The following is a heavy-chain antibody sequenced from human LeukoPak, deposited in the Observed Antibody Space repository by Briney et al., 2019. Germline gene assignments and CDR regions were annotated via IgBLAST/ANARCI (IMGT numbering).Heavy chain of an antibody. CDR2: IYYSGST. CDR3: ARDREVGDYFDY. Sequence: SETLSLTCTVSGGSISSYYWSWIRQPPGKGLEWIGYIYYSGSTNYNPSLKSRVTISVDTSKNQFSLKLSSVTAADTAVYYCARDREVGDYFDYWGQGTLVTVSS. D-gene: IGHD1-26*01. V-gene: IGHV4-59*01. J-gene: IGHJ4*02. CDR1: GGSISSYY.